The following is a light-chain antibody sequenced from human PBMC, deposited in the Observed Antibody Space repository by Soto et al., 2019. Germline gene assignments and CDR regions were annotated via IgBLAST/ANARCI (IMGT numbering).Light chain of an antibody. J-gene: IGKJ4*01. V-gene: IGKV3-11*01. CDR1: QSISNQ. CDR2: DAS. CDR3: QQSSTSG. Sequence: EIVLTQSAATLSLSPGERATLSCRASQSISNQLAWYQHKPGQAPRLLIYDASNRATGIPARFSGSGSGTDFTLTISSREPEDSAIYYSQQSSTSGFGGGPRVDLK.